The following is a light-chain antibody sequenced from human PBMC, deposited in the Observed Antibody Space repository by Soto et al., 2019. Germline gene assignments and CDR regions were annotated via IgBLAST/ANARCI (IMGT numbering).Light chain of an antibody. CDR3: LLSYSGIRV. J-gene: IGLJ3*02. V-gene: IGLV7-46*01. Sequence: QAVVTQEPSLTVSPGGTVTLTCGSSIEDVTSGRYPYWFQQKPGQAPRTLIYETTNKHSWTPARFSGSLLGGKAALTLSGAQPEDEADYYCLLSYSGIRVFGGGTKVTVL. CDR2: ETT. CDR1: IEDVTSGRY.